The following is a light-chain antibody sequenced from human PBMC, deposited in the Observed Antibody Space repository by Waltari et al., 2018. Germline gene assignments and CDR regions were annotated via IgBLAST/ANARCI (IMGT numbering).Light chain of an antibody. CDR2: DAS. Sequence: DIQMTQSPSSLSASVGDSVTITYRASQSVRTYLHWYQHQPGRAPRLVIYDASTLQRGVPSRFTGGGSGTLFTLTIRGLQPEDFATYYCQHSYGTPPTFGGGTRVEI. CDR3: QHSYGTPPT. J-gene: IGKJ4*01. V-gene: IGKV1-39*01. CDR1: QSVRTY.